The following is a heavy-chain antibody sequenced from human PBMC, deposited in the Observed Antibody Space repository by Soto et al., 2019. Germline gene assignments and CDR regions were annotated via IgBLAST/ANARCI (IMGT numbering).Heavy chain of an antibody. Sequence: QVQLVQSGAEVKKPGSSVKVSCKASGGTFSSYAISWVRQAPGQGLEWMGGIIPIFGTANYAQKFQGRVTTTADESTSTAYMELSRLRSEDTAVYYCARGRGADSSSWYHWFDPWGQGTLVTVSS. D-gene: IGHD6-13*01. J-gene: IGHJ5*02. V-gene: IGHV1-69*01. CDR1: GGTFSSYA. CDR2: IIPIFGTA. CDR3: ARGRGADSSSWYHWFDP.